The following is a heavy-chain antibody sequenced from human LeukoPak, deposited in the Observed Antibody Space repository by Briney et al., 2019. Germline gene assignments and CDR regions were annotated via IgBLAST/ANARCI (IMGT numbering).Heavy chain of an antibody. J-gene: IGHJ4*02. CDR2: ISSGSSTI. CDR1: GFTFSTYS. V-gene: IGHV3-48*01. D-gene: IGHD6-19*01. CDR3: ARDPAGAGIYYDY. Sequence: PGGSLRLSCAASGFTFSTYSMNWVRQAPGKGLEWVSYISSGSSTIYYEESVKGRFTISRDNAKNSLYLQMNSMRAEDTAVYYCARDPAGAGIYYDYWGQGTLVTVSS.